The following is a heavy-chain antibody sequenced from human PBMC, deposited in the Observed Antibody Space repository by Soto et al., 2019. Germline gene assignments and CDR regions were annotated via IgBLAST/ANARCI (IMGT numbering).Heavy chain of an antibody. CDR3: TKGASTSCFSAFDL. D-gene: IGHD2-2*01. J-gene: IGHJ3*01. V-gene: IGHV3-9*01. Sequence: EVQLVESGGGVVQPGRSLRLSCSASGFTFDDYAMNWVRQAPGKGLEWVSSISWNSGNIVYVDSVRGRFTISRDNAKTFLHLQMNSLRAEDTALYYCTKGASTSCFSAFDLWGQGTMVTVSS. CDR2: ISWNSGNI. CDR1: GFTFDDYA.